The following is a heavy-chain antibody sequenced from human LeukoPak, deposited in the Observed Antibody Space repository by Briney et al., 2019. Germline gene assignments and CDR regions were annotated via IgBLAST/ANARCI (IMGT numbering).Heavy chain of an antibody. D-gene: IGHD3-10*01. CDR2: ISGGGTGS. CDR3: AKGLYHYYGSGSYTLDY. V-gene: IGHV3-23*01. J-gene: IGHJ4*02. CDR1: GLTFSTYA. Sequence: GGSLRLSCAASGLTFSTYAMSWVRQAPGKGLEWVSAISGGGTGSYYADSVKGRFTISRDNSKNTLYLQMNSLRAEDTAIYYCAKGLYHYYGSGSYTLDYWGQGTQVTVSS.